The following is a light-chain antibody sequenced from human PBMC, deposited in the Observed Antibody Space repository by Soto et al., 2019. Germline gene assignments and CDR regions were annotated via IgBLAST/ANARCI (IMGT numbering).Light chain of an antibody. V-gene: IGKV1-5*03. CDR1: QSISNW. Sequence: DIQMTQSPSTLSASVGDRVTITCRASQSISNWLAWYQQKPGKAPNLLNYKASSLESGVPSRFSGSGSGTEFTLTISSLQTDDFATYYCQQYNTYPLTFGGGTKVEIK. J-gene: IGKJ4*01. CDR3: QQYNTYPLT. CDR2: KAS.